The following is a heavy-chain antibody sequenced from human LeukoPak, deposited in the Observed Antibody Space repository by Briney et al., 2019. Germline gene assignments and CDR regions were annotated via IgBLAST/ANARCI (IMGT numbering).Heavy chain of an antibody. J-gene: IGHJ6*04. CDR1: VGIFSSYS. Sequence: ASVKVSCKASVGIFSSYSIRGVLHAPRRGLEGRGGIIPIFGTANYAKKFQGRVTITADKSPSTAYMELSSLRSEDTAVYYCASFGWLTGYYPQSYGMDVWGKGTTVTVSS. V-gene: IGHV1-69*06. CDR3: ASFGWLTGYYPQSYGMDV. D-gene: IGHD3-9*01. CDR2: IIPIFGTA.